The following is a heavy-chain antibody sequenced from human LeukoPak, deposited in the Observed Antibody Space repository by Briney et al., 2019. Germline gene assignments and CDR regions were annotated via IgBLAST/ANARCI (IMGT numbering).Heavy chain of an antibody. CDR3: AKGAHGVVTTNFDY. CDR2: IYHSGTT. V-gene: IGHV4-39*07. Sequence: SETLSLTCTVSGGSISSSSYYWGWIRQSPGKGLELIGSIYHSGTTYYNPSLKSRVTISVDTSKNQFSLKLSSVTAADTAVYYCAKGAHGVVTTNFDYWGQGTLVTVSS. J-gene: IGHJ4*02. CDR1: GGSISSSSYY. D-gene: IGHD3-3*01.